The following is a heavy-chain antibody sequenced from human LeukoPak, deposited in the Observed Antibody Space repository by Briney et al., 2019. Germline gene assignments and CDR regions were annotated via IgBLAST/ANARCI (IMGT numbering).Heavy chain of an antibody. CDR3: ARGAGSHYGSWFDP. D-gene: IGHD4-17*01. J-gene: IGHJ5*02. CDR1: GGSISSXXXX. V-gene: IGHV4-30-4*08. CDR2: IYYSGST. Sequence: SGGSISSXXXXXXWXXXXXXXXXXXXXYIYYSGSTYYNPSRKSGVTISVDTSKTQFSLKLSSVTAADTAVYYCARGAGSHYGSWFDPWGQGTLVTVSS.